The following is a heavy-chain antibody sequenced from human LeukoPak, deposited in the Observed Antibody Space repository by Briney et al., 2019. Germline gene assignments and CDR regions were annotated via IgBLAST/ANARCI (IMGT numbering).Heavy chain of an antibody. CDR2: ISWNSGSI. Sequence: GGSLRLSCAASGYTFDDYAMHWVRQAPGKGLEWVSGISWNSGSIGYADFVKGRFTISRDNAKNSLYLQMNSLRAEDTALYYCAKGKYYYDSSGYLWFDPWGQGTLVTVSS. J-gene: IGHJ5*02. V-gene: IGHV3-9*01. D-gene: IGHD3-22*01. CDR3: AKGKYYYDSSGYLWFDP. CDR1: GYTFDDYA.